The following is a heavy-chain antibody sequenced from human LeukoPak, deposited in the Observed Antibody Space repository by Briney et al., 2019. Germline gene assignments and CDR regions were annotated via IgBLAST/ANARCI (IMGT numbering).Heavy chain of an antibody. J-gene: IGHJ4*02. D-gene: IGHD6-19*01. CDR2: IYYSGST. CDR3: ASRSSGWYFTFGRVPF. V-gene: IGHV4-39*01. CDR1: GGSISSSSYY. Sequence: ASETLSLTCTVSGGSISSSSYYWGWIRQPPGKGLEWIASIYYSGSTYYNPSLKSRVTISVDTSKNQFSLKLSSVTAADTAVYYCASRSSGWYFTFGRVPFWGQGTLVTVSS.